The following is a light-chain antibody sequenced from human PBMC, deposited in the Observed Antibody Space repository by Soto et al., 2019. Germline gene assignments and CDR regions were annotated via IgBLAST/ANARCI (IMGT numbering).Light chain of an antibody. CDR3: QQFHNWPPLT. Sequence: EVVMTQSPATLSVSPGERAILSCRASQSVSTNLAWYQLKPGQAPRLLIYGASTRATGVPARFSGSGSGTDFTLTISSLQSEDFAVYSCQQFHNWPPLTFGGGTKVEIK. J-gene: IGKJ4*01. V-gene: IGKV3-15*01. CDR2: GAS. CDR1: QSVSTN.